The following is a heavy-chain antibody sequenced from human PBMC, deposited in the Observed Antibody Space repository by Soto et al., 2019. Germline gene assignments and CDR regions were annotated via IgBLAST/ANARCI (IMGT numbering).Heavy chain of an antibody. V-gene: IGHV3-33*01. CDR3: AREGTMVRGFDC. Sequence: QVQLVESGGGAVQPGRSLRLSCAASGFTFSSYGMNWVRQAPGKGLEWVALIWYDGSNKYYVDSVKGRFSISRDNSKNTLYLQMNSLRTEDTAVYYCAREGTMVRGFDCWGLGTLVTVSS. CDR1: GFTFSSYG. J-gene: IGHJ4*02. CDR2: IWYDGSNK. D-gene: IGHD3-10*01.